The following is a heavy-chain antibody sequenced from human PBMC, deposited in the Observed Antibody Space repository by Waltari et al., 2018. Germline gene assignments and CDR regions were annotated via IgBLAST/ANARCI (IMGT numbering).Heavy chain of an antibody. J-gene: IGHJ4*02. CDR2: ISSSGSTI. CDR3: ASHYYDLDY. V-gene: IGHV3-48*03. CDR1: GFTFSSYE. Sequence: EVQLVESGGGLVQPGGYLRLSCAASGFTFSSYEMNWVRQAPGKGLEWVSYISSSGSTIYYADSVKGRFTISRDNAKNSLYLQMNSLRAEDTAVYYCASHYYDLDYWGQGTLVTVSS. D-gene: IGHD3-3*01.